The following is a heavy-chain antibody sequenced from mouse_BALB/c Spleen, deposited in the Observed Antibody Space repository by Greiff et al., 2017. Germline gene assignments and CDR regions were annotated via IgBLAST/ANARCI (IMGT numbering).Heavy chain of an antibody. V-gene: IGHV5-6-5*01. CDR1: GFTFSSYA. D-gene: IGHD2-1*01. Sequence: EVNVVESGGGLVKPGGSLKLSCAASGFTFSSYAMSWVRQTPEKRLERVASISSGGSTYYPDSVKGRFTISRDNARNILYLQMSSLRSEDTAMYYCAASYGNSYYFDYWGQGTTLTVSS. J-gene: IGHJ2*01. CDR3: AASYGNSYYFDY. CDR2: ISSGGST.